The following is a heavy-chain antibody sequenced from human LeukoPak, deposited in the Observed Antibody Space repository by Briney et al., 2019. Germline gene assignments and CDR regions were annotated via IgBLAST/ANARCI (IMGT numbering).Heavy chain of an antibody. J-gene: IGHJ4*02. V-gene: IGHV3-23*01. CDR2: ISADGQVT. CDR3: ARDPYNTILYRLEH. Sequence: GGSLRLSCAGSGFAFGTYALSWVRQAPGMGLEWVSSISADGQVTYYADSVEGRFTVSRDNSKSTLYLQLNSLRAEDTATYYCARDPYNTILYRLEHWDQGTLVTVSS. D-gene: IGHD1/OR15-1a*01. CDR1: GFAFGTYA.